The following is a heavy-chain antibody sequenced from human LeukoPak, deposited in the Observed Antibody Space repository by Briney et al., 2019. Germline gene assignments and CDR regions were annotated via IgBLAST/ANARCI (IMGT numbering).Heavy chain of an antibody. CDR1: GGSISSGSYY. Sequence: SETLSLTCTVSGGSISSGSYYWSWIRQPAGKGLEWIGRIYTSGSTNYNPSLKSRVTISVDTSKNQFSLKLSSVTAADTAVYYCARVRSSFSGYYYYYYMDVWGKGTTVTVSS. J-gene: IGHJ6*03. CDR2: IYTSGST. D-gene: IGHD3-10*01. V-gene: IGHV4-61*02. CDR3: ARVRSSFSGYYYYYYMDV.